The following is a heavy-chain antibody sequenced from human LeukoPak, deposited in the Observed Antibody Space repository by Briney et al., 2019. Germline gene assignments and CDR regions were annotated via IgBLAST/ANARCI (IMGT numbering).Heavy chain of an antibody. V-gene: IGHV3-9*01. D-gene: IGHD1-26*01. J-gene: IGHJ4*02. CDR1: GFTFDDYA. Sequence: GRSLRLSCAASGFTFDDYAMHWVRQGPGKGLEWVSGISWNSGTIGYAVSVKGRFTISRDNAKNSLYLQMNSLRAEDTALYYCTKDLAIVGATGFDNWGQGTLVTVSS. CDR2: ISWNSGTI. CDR3: TKDLAIVGATGFDN.